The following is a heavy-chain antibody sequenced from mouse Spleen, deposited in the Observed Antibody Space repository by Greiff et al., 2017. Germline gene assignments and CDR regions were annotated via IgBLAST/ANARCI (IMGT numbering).Heavy chain of an antibody. CDR3: ARHRGNHIVIYAMDY. D-gene: IGHD3-3*01. CDR2: ISSGGSYT. V-gene: IGHV5-9-3*01. CDR1: GFTFSSYA. Sequence: EVKVEESGGGLVKPGGSLKLSCAASGFTFSSYAMSWVRQTPEKRLEWVATISSGGSYTYYPDSVKGRFTISRDNAKNTLYLQMSSLRSEDTAMYYCARHRGNHIVIYAMDYWGQGTSVTVSS. J-gene: IGHJ4*01.